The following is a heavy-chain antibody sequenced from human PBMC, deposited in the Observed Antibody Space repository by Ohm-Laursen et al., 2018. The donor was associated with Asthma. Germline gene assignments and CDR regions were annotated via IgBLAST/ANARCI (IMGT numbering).Heavy chain of an antibody. Sequence: SLRLSRAASGVAFTDSWMSWVRQLPGGSLEWVAKINPLGYEKYNMDSVRGRFTVSRDNAKNSLYLEMNSLSVDDTAVYYCVTDAWWSYVHWGLGTLVTVSS. D-gene: IGHD1-26*01. J-gene: IGHJ4*02. V-gene: IGHV3-7*01. CDR1: GVAFTDSW. CDR2: INPLGYEK. CDR3: VTDAWWSYVH.